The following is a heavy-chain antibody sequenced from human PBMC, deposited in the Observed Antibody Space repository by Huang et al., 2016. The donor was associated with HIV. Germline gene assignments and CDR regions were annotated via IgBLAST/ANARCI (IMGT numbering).Heavy chain of an antibody. Sequence: QVQLVQSGAEVKKPGSSVKVSCKASGGSFRNFAIGWVRQAPGQGLEWMGGIIPTLGTANYAQKFQGRVTIIADESTSTAYMGLSSLRSEDTAVYYCATVDYYDTSGPQRGYFDNWGQGTLVTVSS. CDR1: GGSFRNFA. D-gene: IGHD3-22*01. CDR2: IIPTLGTA. V-gene: IGHV1-69*01. CDR3: ATVDYYDTSGPQRGYFDN. J-gene: IGHJ4*02.